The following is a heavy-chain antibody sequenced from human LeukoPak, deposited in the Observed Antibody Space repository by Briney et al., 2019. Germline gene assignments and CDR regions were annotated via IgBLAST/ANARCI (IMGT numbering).Heavy chain of an antibody. CDR2: ISSSSSYI. CDR1: GFTFSSYS. V-gene: IGHV3-21*01. J-gene: IGHJ2*01. D-gene: IGHD6-13*01. Sequence: GGSLRLSCAASGFTFSSYSMNWVRQAPGKGLEWVPSISSSSSYIYYADSVKGRFTISRDNAKNSLYLQMNSLRAEDTAVYYCAREASSSWSYWYFDLWGRGTLVTVSS. CDR3: AREASSSWSYWYFDL.